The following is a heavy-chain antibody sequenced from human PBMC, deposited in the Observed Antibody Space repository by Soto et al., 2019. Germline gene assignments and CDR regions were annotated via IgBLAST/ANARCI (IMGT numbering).Heavy chain of an antibody. D-gene: IGHD6-25*01. J-gene: IGHJ4*02. CDR2: ILYDGSDK. CDR3: GNAARPLGEFVHH. V-gene: IGHV3-30*18. Sequence: PGGSLRLSCAASGFTFSSYGMHWVRQAPGKGLEWVTGILYDGSDKYYADSVKGRFTISRENSKNTLYLQMNSLRTEESAVYYCGNAARPLGEFVHHWGPGTPV. CDR1: GFTFSSYG.